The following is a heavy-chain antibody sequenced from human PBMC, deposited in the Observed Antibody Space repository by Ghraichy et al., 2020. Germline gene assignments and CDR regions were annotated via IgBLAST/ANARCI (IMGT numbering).Heavy chain of an antibody. Sequence: GGSLRLSCVASGITFSSHYMNWVRQAPGKGLEWVSSISSGSRSIYYTDSVKGRFTISRDNAKNSLYLLMNSLRVEDTAVYYCARGGLVGAIDLWGQGTMVTVSS. CDR2: ISSGSRSI. CDR3: ARGGLVGAIDL. J-gene: IGHJ3*01. D-gene: IGHD1-26*01. V-gene: IGHV3-21*06. CDR1: GITFSSHY.